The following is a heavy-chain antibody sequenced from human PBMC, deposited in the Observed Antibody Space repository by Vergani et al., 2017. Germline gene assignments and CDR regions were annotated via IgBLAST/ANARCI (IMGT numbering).Heavy chain of an antibody. CDR1: GFTFDDYA. Sequence: EVQLVESGGGLVQPGRSLRLTCAASGFTFDDYAMHWVRQAPGKGLEWVSGISWNSGSIGYADSVKGRFTISRDNAKNSLYLQMNSLRAEDTAVYYCAKGGVGYCSGGSCYSFYYYYYMDVWGKGTTVTVSS. CDR2: ISWNSGSI. CDR3: AKGGVGYCSGGSCYSFYYYYYMDV. J-gene: IGHJ6*03. D-gene: IGHD2-15*01. V-gene: IGHV3-9*01.